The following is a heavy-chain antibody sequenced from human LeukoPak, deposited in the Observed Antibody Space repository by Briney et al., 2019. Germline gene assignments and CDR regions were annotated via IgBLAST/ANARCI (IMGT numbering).Heavy chain of an antibody. Sequence: GGSLRLSCAASGFSFSNYVMTWVRQAPGKGLEWVSMISGSGESTTYAGSVKGRFTVSRDNSQNTLYLQMDSLRGDDTALYYCAKDRLGATAWFDYWGQGTLVTVSS. CDR2: ISGSGEST. CDR1: GFSFSNYV. V-gene: IGHV3-23*01. D-gene: IGHD1-26*01. CDR3: AKDRLGATAWFDY. J-gene: IGHJ4*02.